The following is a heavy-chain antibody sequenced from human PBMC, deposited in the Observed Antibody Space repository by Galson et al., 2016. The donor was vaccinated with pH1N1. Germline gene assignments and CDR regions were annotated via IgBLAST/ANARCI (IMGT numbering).Heavy chain of an antibody. J-gene: IGHJ6*03. CDR2: ISTSGSDI. V-gene: IGHV3-48*03. D-gene: IGHD2-15*01. CDR1: GFIFYAFE. CDR3: VGARLDRVNSWPPFSHYYYVDV. Sequence: SLRLSCAASGFIFYAFEMTWVRQTPGKGLQWVSYISTSGSDIYYADSVRGRFTISRDNAKNSLFLQMNSLRVEDTAVYYCVGARLDRVNSWPPFSHYYYVDVWGKGTTVTVSS.